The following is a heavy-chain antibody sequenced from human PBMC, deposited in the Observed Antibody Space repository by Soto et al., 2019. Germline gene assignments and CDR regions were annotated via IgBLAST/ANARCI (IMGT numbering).Heavy chain of an antibody. D-gene: IGHD3-22*01. Sequence: SETLSLTCTVSGGSISSGDYYWSWIRQPPGKGLEWIGYIYYSGSTYYNPSLKSRVTISVDTSKNQFSLKLSSVTAADTAVYYCARSPRITMIVVVNPAEYFQHWGQGTLVTVSS. CDR1: GGSISSGDYY. CDR2: IYYSGST. V-gene: IGHV4-30-4*01. J-gene: IGHJ1*01. CDR3: ARSPRITMIVVVNPAEYFQH.